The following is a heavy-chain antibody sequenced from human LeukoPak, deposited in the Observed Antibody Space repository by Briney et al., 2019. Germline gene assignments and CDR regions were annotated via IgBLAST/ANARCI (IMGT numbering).Heavy chain of an antibody. CDR2: IRYDGSNK. V-gene: IGHV3-30*02. J-gene: IGHJ4*02. D-gene: IGHD5-24*01. Sequence: GGSLRLSCAASGFTFSSYGMHWVRQAPGKGLEWVAFIRYDGSNKYYVDSVKGRFTISRDDSKNTLYLQMNSLRAEDTAVYYCAKSGYNRFDYWGQGTLVTVSS. CDR1: GFTFSSYG. CDR3: AKSGYNRFDY.